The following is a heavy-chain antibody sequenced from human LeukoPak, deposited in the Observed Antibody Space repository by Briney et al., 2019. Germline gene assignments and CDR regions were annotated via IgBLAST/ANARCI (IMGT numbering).Heavy chain of an antibody. V-gene: IGHV5-51*01. J-gene: IGHJ4*02. D-gene: IGHD6-13*01. CDR1: GYSFTSYW. CDR2: IYPGDSDT. CDR3: AKHPQSQLGIAAAGTDY. Sequence: GESLKISCKGSGYSFTSYWIGWVRQMPGKGLEWMGIIYPGDSDTRYSPSFQGQVTISADKSISTAYLQWSSLKASDTAMYYCAKHPQSQLGIAAAGTDYWGQGTLVTVSS.